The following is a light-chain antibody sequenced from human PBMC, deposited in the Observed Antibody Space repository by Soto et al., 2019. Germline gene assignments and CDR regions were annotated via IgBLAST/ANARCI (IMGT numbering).Light chain of an antibody. CDR2: VAS. Sequence: DIQMTQSPSSLSASVGDRVTITCRASQNINNYLNWYQQKSGKAPQVVMYVASSLQSGVPSRFTGGGSGTDFNFTITSLLPEDSATYYCQQSYSVPPTFVQGTKLEIK. CDR3: QQSYSVPPT. CDR1: QNINNY. V-gene: IGKV1-39*01. J-gene: IGKJ2*01.